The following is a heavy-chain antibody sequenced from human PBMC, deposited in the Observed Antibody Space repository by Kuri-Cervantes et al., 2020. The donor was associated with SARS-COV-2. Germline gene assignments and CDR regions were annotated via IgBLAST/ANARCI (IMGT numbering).Heavy chain of an antibody. V-gene: IGHV4-39*01. Sequence: SETLSLTCAVFGGSFSGYYWGWIRQPPGKGLEWIGSIYYSGSTYYNPSLKSRVTISVDTSKNQFSLKLSSVTAADTAVYYCARGVLYYYYYMDVWGKGTTVTVSS. CDR2: IYYSGST. J-gene: IGHJ6*03. CDR1: GGSFSGYY. CDR3: ARGVLYYYYYMDV. D-gene: IGHD3-3*01.